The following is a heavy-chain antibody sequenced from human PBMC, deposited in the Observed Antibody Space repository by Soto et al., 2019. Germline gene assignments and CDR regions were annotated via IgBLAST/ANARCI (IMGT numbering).Heavy chain of an antibody. J-gene: IGHJ4*02. CDR2: LDYSGTT. D-gene: IGHD6-6*01. CDR3: ARDSFPPYSSSSKGFGY. Sequence: KTSETLSLTCTVSGGSISSYYWNWIRQSPGKGLEWIASLDYSGTTNYNPSLKSRITTSVDPSKKQFSLKMRSVTAADTAVYYCARDSFPPYSSSSKGFGYWGQGSLVTVSS. CDR1: GGSISSYY. V-gene: IGHV4-59*01.